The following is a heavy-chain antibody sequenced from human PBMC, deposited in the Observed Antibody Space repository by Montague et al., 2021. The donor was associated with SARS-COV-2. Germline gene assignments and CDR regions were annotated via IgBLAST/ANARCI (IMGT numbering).Heavy chain of an antibody. V-gene: IGHV4-39*01. D-gene: IGHD5-18*01. CDR2: IYYSGST. CDR1: GGSISSSSYY. Sequence: SETLSLTCTVSGGSISSSSYYWGWIRQPPGKGLEWIGSIYYSGSTYYNPSLKSRVTISVDTSKNQFSLKLSSVTAADTAVYCCARTEIQVWSRRWFDPWGQGTLVTVSS. CDR3: ARTEIQVWSRRWFDP. J-gene: IGHJ5*02.